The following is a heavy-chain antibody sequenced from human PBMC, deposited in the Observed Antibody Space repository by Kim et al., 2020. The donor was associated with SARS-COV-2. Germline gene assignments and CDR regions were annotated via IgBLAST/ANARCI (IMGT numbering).Heavy chain of an antibody. CDR1: GYTFTNYY. D-gene: IGHD3-3*01. CDR2: INPNIGAT. CDR3: ARDRFDDYWSAYYVGTFFFDF. J-gene: IGHJ4*02. V-gene: IGHV1-2*02. Sequence: ASVKVSCKSSGYTFTNYYIHWVRQAPGQGLEWMGWINPNIGATNYAQDFQGRVTMTRDTSTTTAYMELASLRSDDTAVYYCARDRFDDYWSAYYVGTFFFDFWGQGTLVIVST.